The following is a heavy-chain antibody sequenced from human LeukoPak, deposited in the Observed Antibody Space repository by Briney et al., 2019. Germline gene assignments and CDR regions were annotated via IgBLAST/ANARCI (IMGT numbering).Heavy chain of an antibody. V-gene: IGHV4-4*02. D-gene: IGHD6-19*01. CDR3: ARSRSGWYDY. J-gene: IGHJ4*02. CDR2: IYYSGST. CDR1: GGSISSSNW. Sequence: PSETLSLTCAVSGGSISSSNWWSWVRQPPGKGLEWIGSIYYSGSTYYNPSLKSRVTISVDTSKNQFSLKLSSVTAADTAVYYCARSRSGWYDYWGQGTLVTVSS.